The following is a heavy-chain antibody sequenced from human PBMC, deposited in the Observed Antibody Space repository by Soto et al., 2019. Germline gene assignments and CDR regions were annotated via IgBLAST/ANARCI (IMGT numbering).Heavy chain of an antibody. CDR3: ATNAHWGHYFDY. CDR1: DGSFSDFY. D-gene: IGHD3-16*01. Sequence: VQLQQWGAGLLKPSETLSLTCAVHDGSFSDFYWSWIRQPPGEGLEWIGEINNGGTTKYNPSLKSRVTISVDTSKNQFSLELSSVTAADTAVYYCATNAHWGHYFDYWDQVRVVTVSS. J-gene: IGHJ4*02. V-gene: IGHV4-34*01. CDR2: INNGGTT.